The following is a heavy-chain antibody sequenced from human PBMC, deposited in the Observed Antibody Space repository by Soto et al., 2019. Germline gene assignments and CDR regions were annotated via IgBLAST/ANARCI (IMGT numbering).Heavy chain of an antibody. J-gene: IGHJ3*02. V-gene: IGHV3-30-3*01. CDR2: ISYDGSDK. CDR3: ARETNAFDI. CDR1: GFTFSHYA. Sequence: QVQLVESGGGVVQPGMSLRLSCADSGFTFSHYAMHWVRQAPGRGLEWVAFISYDGSDKFYADSVKGRFTISRDNSKNPLYLQMNSLRTEDTAVYYCARETNAFDIWGQGTMVTVSS. D-gene: IGHD4-17*01.